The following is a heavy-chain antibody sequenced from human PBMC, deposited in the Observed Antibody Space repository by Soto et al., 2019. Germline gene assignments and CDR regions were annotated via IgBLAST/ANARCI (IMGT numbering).Heavy chain of an antibody. J-gene: IGHJ4*02. D-gene: IGHD6-19*01. CDR1: GFTFSSYS. CDR2: ISSSSSYI. Sequence: GGSVRLSCAASGFTFSSYSMNWVRQAPGKGLEWVSSISSSSSYIYYADSVKGRFTISRDNAKNSLYLQMNSLRAEDTAVYYCARAYYSSGWYSSFEYWGQGTMVTVSS. CDR3: ARAYYSSGWYSSFEY. V-gene: IGHV3-21*01.